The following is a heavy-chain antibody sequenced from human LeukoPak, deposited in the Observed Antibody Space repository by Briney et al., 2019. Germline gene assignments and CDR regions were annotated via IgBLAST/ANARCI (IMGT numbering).Heavy chain of an antibody. CDR1: GFTFSSYA. CDR2: ISGSGGST. J-gene: IGHJ4*02. V-gene: IGHV3-23*01. Sequence: PGGSLRLSCTASGFTFSSYAMSWVRQAPGKGLEWVSAISGSGGSTYYADSVKGRFTISRDNSKNTLYLQMNSLRAEDTAVYYCATNPSGWSLVDYWGQGTLVTVSS. D-gene: IGHD6-19*01. CDR3: ATNPSGWSLVDY.